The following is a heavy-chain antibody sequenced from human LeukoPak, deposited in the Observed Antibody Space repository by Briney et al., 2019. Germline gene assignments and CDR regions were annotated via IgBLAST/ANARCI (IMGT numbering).Heavy chain of an antibody. V-gene: IGHV1-8*01. D-gene: IGHD3-22*01. Sequence: ASVKVSCKASGYTFTIYNINWVRQAPGPGLGWMGWMNPNSGNTGYAQKFQGRVTMTRDTSISTAYMELSSLRSEDTAVYYCARVATPWFYYYDSSGYYYYFDYWGQGTLVTVSS. CDR3: ARVATPWFYYYDSSGYYYYFDY. CDR2: MNPNSGNT. J-gene: IGHJ4*02. CDR1: GYTFTIYN.